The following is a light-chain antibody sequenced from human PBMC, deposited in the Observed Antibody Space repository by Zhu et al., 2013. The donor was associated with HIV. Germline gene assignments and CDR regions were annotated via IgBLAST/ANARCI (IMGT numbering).Light chain of an antibody. Sequence: IVMSQSPATVSVSPGERVTLSCRASQNVGRNVAWYQQQFGQPPRLLIYGASTRETGVPARFSGSGSGTDFTLTISSLEPEDFTVYYCQQRSKWPPFTFGQGTKLEIK. CDR2: GAS. J-gene: IGKJ2*01. CDR1: QNVGRN. CDR3: QQRSKWPPFT. V-gene: IGKV3-11*01.